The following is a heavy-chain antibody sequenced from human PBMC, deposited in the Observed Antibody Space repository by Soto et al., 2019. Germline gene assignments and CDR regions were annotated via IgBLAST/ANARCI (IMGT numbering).Heavy chain of an antibody. V-gene: IGHV1-3*01. CDR1: GYTFTSYA. CDR3: ARGTRAAYYYYMDV. CDR2: INAGNGNT. Sequence: QVQLVQSGAEVKKPGASVKVSCKASGYTFTSYAMHWVRQAPGQRLEWMGWINAGNGNTKYSQKFQGRVTITRDTSASTAYMELSSLISEDTAVYYCARGTRAAYYYYMDVWGKGTTVTVSS. J-gene: IGHJ6*03.